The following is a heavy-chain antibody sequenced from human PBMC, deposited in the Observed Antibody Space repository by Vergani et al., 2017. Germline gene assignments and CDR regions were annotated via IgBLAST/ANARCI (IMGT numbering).Heavy chain of an antibody. V-gene: IGHV5-10-1*03. CDR2: INPSDAYT. J-gene: IGHJ4*02. Sequence: EVQLVQSGAEVKKPGESLRISCKGSGYSFTSYWISGGRQMPGKGLDCMGRINPSDAYTNYSPSFQGHVTISADNSISTAYLQWSSLKASDTAMYYCARLDCGGDCYFDYWGQGTLVTVSS. D-gene: IGHD2-21*01. CDR1: GYSFTSYW. CDR3: ARLDCGGDCYFDY.